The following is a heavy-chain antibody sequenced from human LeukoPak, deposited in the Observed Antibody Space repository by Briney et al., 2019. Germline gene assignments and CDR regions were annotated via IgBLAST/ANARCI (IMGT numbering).Heavy chain of an antibody. J-gene: IGHJ4*02. CDR2: IYYRGNT. D-gene: IGHD1-1*01. CDR3: ARAGNNWSFDY. CDR1: GDSVSIYY. Sequence: SETLSLTCTVSGDSVSIYYWSWIRQPPGKGLEWIGYIYYRGNTNYNPSLKSRVTMAVDTSKNQFSLKVSSVSAADTAVYYCARAGNNWSFDYWGQGTLVTVSS. V-gene: IGHV4-59*02.